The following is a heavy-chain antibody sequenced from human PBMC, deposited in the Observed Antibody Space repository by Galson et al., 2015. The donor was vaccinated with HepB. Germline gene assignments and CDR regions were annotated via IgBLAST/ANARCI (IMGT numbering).Heavy chain of an antibody. Sequence: SVKVSCKASGYTFTGYYMHWVRQAPGQGLEWMGWINPNSGGTNYAQKFQGRVTMARDTSISTAYMELSRLRSDDTAVYYCAREVGAVAGTLGYWGQGTLVTVSS. V-gene: IGHV1-2*02. J-gene: IGHJ4*02. CDR1: GYTFTGYY. D-gene: IGHD6-19*01. CDR2: INPNSGGT. CDR3: AREVGAVAGTLGY.